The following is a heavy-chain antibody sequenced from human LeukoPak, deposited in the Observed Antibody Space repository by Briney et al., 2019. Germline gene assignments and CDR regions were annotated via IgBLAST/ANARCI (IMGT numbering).Heavy chain of an antibody. D-gene: IGHD4-17*01. J-gene: IGHJ4*02. CDR1: GYTFTSYV. CDR3: AGYGDYDGYFDY. Sequence: ASVKVSCKASGYTFTSYVITWVRQAPGQGLEWMGWISTYNGDTNYARKLQGRVTMTTDTSTNTAYMELRSLRSDDTAVYYCAGYGDYDGYFDYWGQGTLVTVSS. CDR2: ISTYNGDT. V-gene: IGHV1-18*01.